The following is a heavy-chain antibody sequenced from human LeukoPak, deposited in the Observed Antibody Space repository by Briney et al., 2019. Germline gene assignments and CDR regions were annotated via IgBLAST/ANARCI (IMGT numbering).Heavy chain of an antibody. CDR2: ISPSGGST. J-gene: IGHJ5*02. CDR1: GYTFTGYW. Sequence: ASVKLSCKAFGYTFTGYWMHSVRQAPGQGPDWMGVISPSGGSTIYAQKLKGRVTLTRDMSTSTDYLEVSRLRSGDTAVYYCARDNSVRDEAWWFNPWGQGTLVTVSS. D-gene: IGHD5-24*01. V-gene: IGHV1-46*01. CDR3: ARDNSVRDEAWWFNP.